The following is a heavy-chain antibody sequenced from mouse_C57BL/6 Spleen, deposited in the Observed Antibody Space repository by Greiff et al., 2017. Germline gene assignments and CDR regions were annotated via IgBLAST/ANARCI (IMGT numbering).Heavy chain of an antibody. D-gene: IGHD2-3*01. V-gene: IGHV10-3*01. CDR2: LRSKSSNYAT. Sequence: GGGLVQPKGSLKLSCAASGFTFNTYAMHWVRQAPGKGLEWVARLRSKSSNYATYYADSVKDRFTISRDDSQSMLYLQMNNLKTEDTAMYYCVRDKSDDGYSYFDYWGQGTTLTVSS. J-gene: IGHJ2*01. CDR1: GFTFNTYA. CDR3: VRDKSDDGYSYFDY.